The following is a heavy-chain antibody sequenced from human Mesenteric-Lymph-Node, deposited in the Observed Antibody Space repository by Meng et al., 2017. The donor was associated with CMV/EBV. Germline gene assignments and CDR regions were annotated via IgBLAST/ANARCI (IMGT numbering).Heavy chain of an antibody. D-gene: IGHD1-26*01. CDR2: ISPYNGNT. Sequence: ASVKVSCKASGYTFTGYYMHWVRQAPGQGLEWMGWISPYNGNTNYAQKFQGRVTMTTDTSTSTVYMELRSLRSDDTAVYYCARVVGSYYVLDYWGQGTLVTVSS. CDR1: GYTFTGYY. J-gene: IGHJ4*02. V-gene: IGHV1-18*04. CDR3: ARVVGSYYVLDY.